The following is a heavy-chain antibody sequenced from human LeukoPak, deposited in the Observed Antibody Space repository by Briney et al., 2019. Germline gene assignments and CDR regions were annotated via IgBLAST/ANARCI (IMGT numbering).Heavy chain of an antibody. Sequence: SETLSLTCAVYGGSFSGYYWSWIRQPPGKGLEWIGEINHSGSTNYNPSLKSRVTISVDTSKSQFSLKLSSVTAADTAVYYCARSCSGGSCPVDYWGQGTLVTVSS. CDR2: INHSGST. CDR1: GGSFSGYY. D-gene: IGHD2-15*01. J-gene: IGHJ4*02. V-gene: IGHV4-34*01. CDR3: ARSCSGGSCPVDY.